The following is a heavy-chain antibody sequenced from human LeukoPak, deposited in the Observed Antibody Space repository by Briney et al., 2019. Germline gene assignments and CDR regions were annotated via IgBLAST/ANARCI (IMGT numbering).Heavy chain of an antibody. V-gene: IGHV4-38-2*02. D-gene: IGHD2-15*01. CDR3: ARGTPASCSGGSCYSSWFDP. CDR2: IYHSGST. CDR1: GYSISSGYY. J-gene: IGHJ5*02. Sequence: SETLSLTCTVSGYSISSGYYWGWIRQPPGKGLEWIGSIYHSGSTNYNPSLKSRVTISVDTSKNQFSLKLSSVTAADTAVYYCARGTPASCSGGSCYSSWFDPWGQGTLVTVSS.